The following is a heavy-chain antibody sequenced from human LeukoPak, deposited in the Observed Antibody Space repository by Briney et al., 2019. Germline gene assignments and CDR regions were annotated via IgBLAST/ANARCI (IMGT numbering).Heavy chain of an antibody. CDR3: TREGVAAAGVFFDY. CDR1: GFTFSSYA. V-gene: IGHV3-49*04. D-gene: IGHD6-13*01. J-gene: IGHJ4*02. CDR2: IRSKAYGGTT. Sequence: PGGSLRLSCAASGFTFSSYAMSWVRQAPGKGLEWVGFIRSKAYGGTTEYAASVKGRFTISRDDSKSIAYLQMNSLKTEDTAVYYCTREGVAAAGVFFDYWGQGTLVTVSS.